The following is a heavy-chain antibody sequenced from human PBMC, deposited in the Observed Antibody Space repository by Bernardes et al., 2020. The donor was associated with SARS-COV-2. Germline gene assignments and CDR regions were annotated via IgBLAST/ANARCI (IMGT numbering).Heavy chain of an antibody. Sequence: GGSLRLSCAASGFTFRDYTMHWVRQAPGTGLAWVAVIWHDGSREYYVDSVKGRFAISRDNSNNTLYLQMNNLRVEDTALYRCATEDGEWLESWGQGTLVTVS. V-gene: IGHV3-33*01. CDR2: IWHDGSRE. J-gene: IGHJ5*01. CDR1: GFTFRDYT. D-gene: IGHD4-17*01. CDR3: ATEDGEWLES.